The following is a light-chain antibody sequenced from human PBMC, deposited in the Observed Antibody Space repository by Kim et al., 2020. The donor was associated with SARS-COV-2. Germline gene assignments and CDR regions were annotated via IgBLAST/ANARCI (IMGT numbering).Light chain of an antibody. CDR1: NGPGDKYHH. V-gene: IGLV7-46*01. CDR3: LLSYSGRRPV. Sequence: GANVQLTWGSSNGPGDKYHHPYWFGQKPGHAPKTLICETANKQAWSPARLAGALLGGKGVLILSGAQPEDEDDYYCLLSYSGRRPVFGGGTQLTVL. J-gene: IGLJ7*01. CDR2: ETA.